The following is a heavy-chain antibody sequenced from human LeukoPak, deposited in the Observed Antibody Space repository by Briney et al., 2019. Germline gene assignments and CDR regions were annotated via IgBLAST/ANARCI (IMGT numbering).Heavy chain of an antibody. J-gene: IGHJ4*02. Sequence: QPGGSLRLSCAASGFTFSNYAMSWVRQAPGKGLEWVSTLSGTGGSTYYADSVKGRFTISRDNSKNTLYLQVSSLRAEDTAVYYCAKDNPGGGSDYWGQGTLVTVSS. D-gene: IGHD4-23*01. CDR2: LSGTGGST. CDR1: GFTFSNYA. V-gene: IGHV3-23*01. CDR3: AKDNPGGGSDY.